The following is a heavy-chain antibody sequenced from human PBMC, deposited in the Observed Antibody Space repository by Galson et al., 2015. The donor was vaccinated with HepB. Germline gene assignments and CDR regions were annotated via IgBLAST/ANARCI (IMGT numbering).Heavy chain of an antibody. D-gene: IGHD3/OR15-3a*01. CDR3: ARGGLRHAFDY. Sequence: SLRLSCAASGFTFSGYWMSWIRQAPGKGLEWVANIKEDESERNYVESVKGRFTVSRDNAENSLHLQMNSLRAEDTAVYFCARGGLRHAFDYWGQGTLVTVSS. CDR1: GFTFSGYW. CDR2: IKEDESER. J-gene: IGHJ4*02. V-gene: IGHV3-7*01.